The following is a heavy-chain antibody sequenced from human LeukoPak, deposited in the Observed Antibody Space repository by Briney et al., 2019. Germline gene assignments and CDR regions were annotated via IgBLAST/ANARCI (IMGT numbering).Heavy chain of an antibody. CDR2: IKQDGSEK. CDR3: ARGGFYSTGLVDY. CDR1: GFTFSGYW. Sequence: GGSLRLSCAASGFTFSGYWMSWVRQAPGKGLEWVANIKQDGSEKYYLDSVKGRFTISRDNAKNTLYLQMNSLRAEDTAVYYCARGGFYSTGLVDYWGQGTLVTVSS. J-gene: IGHJ4*02. V-gene: IGHV3-7*01. D-gene: IGHD6-19*01.